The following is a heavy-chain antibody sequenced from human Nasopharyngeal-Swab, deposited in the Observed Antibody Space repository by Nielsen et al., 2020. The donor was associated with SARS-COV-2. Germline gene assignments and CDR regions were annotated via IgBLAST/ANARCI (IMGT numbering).Heavy chain of an antibody. CDR2: INPNSGGT. D-gene: IGHD6-19*01. CDR3: AREGYSSGWYEGIDY. J-gene: IGHJ4*02. V-gene: IGHV1-2*06. CDR1: GYTFTGYY. Sequence: ASVKVSCKASGYTFTGYYMHWVRQAPGQGLEWMGRINPNSGGTNYAQQFRGRVTMTRDTSISTAYMELSRLRSDDTAVYYCAREGYSSGWYEGIDYWGQGTLVTVSS.